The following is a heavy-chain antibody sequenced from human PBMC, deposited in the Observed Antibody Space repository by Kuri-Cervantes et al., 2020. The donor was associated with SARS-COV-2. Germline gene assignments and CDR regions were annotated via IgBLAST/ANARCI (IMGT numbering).Heavy chain of an antibody. CDR3: ATGIGYCSGGSCYNYYYGMDV. CDR2: FDPEDGET. J-gene: IGHJ6*02. Sequence: ASVKVSCKVSGYNLTELSMHWVRQAPGKGLEWMGGFDPEDGETIYAQKFQGRVTMTEDTSTDTAYMELSSLRSEDTAVYYCATGIGYCSGGSCYNYYYGMDVWGQGTAVTVSS. D-gene: IGHD2-15*01. CDR1: GYNLTELS. V-gene: IGHV1-24*01.